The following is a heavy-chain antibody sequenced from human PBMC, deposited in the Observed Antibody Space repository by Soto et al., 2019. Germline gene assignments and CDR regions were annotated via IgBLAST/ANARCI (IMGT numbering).Heavy chain of an antibody. CDR3: ARGRRYSSSWYAFDY. CDR1: GDSISTNSYS. CDR2: IYYSGST. D-gene: IGHD6-13*01. V-gene: IGHV4-39*01. J-gene: IGHJ4*02. Sequence: SETLSLTCPVSGDSISTNSYSWGWIRQPPGQGLEWIGVIYYSGSTNYNPSLKSRVTISVDTSKNQFSLKLSSVTAADTAVYYCARGRRYSSSWYAFDYGGQGTLVTVSS.